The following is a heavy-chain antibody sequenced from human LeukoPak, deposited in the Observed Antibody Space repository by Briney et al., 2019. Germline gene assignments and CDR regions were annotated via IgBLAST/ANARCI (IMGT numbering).Heavy chain of an antibody. CDR2: INHSGST. Sequence: SETLSLTCTVSGASISSYYWNWIRQPPGKGLEWIGEINHSGSTNYNPSLKSRVTISVDTSKNQFPLKLSSVTAADTAVYYCARLLRGVWVDYWGQGTLVTVSS. CDR1: GASISSYY. CDR3: ARLLRGVWVDY. V-gene: IGHV4-34*01. D-gene: IGHD3-16*01. J-gene: IGHJ4*02.